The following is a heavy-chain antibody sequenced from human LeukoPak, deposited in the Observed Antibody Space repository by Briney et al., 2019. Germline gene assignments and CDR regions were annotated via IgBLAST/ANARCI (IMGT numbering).Heavy chain of an antibody. J-gene: IGHJ4*02. V-gene: IGHV3-21*01. Sequence: PGGSLRLSCAASGFTFSSYSMNWVRQAPGKGQEWVSSISSSSSYIYYADSVKGRFTISRDNAKNSLYLQMNSLRAEDTAVYYCASLLIAAAATDYWGQGTLVTVSS. CDR3: ASLLIAAAATDY. CDR2: ISSSSSYI. CDR1: GFTFSSYS. D-gene: IGHD6-13*01.